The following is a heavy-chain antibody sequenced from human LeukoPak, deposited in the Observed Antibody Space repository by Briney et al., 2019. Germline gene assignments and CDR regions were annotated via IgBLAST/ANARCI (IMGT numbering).Heavy chain of an antibody. V-gene: IGHV1-69*06. J-gene: IGHJ5*02. Sequence: ASVKASCKASGGTFSSYAISWVRQAPGQGLEWMGGIIPIFGTANYAQKFQGRVTITADKSTSTAYMELSSLRSEDTAVYYCARDVKQLVQGGWFDPWGQGTLVTVSS. CDR1: GGTFSSYA. D-gene: IGHD6-6*01. CDR2: IIPIFGTA. CDR3: ARDVKQLVQGGWFDP.